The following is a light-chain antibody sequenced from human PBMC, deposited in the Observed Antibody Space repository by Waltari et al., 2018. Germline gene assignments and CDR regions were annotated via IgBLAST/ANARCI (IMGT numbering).Light chain of an antibody. CDR1: QSLLHSNGYNY. V-gene: IGKV2-28*01. Sequence: DIVMTQSPLSLAVTPGEPASISCRSTQSLLHSNGYNYLDWYLQKPGQSPQLLISLGSNRASGVPDRFVGSGAGTDFTLKISRVKAEDVGVYYCMQALQTPPYTFDQGTKLQIK. CDR2: LGS. J-gene: IGKJ2*01. CDR3: MQALQTPPYT.